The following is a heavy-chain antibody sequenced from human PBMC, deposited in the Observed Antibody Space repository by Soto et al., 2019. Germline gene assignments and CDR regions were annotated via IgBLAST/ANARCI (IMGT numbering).Heavy chain of an antibody. CDR1: GGSISSGGYY. J-gene: IGHJ4*02. D-gene: IGHD4-4*01. Sequence: PSETLSLTCTVSGGSISSGGYYWSWIRQRPGKGLEWIGYIYYSGSTYYNPSLKSRVTISVDTSKNQFSLKLSSVTAADTAVYYCARGDYSNYVDYWGQGTLGTVSS. CDR3: ARGDYSNYVDY. CDR2: IYYSGST. V-gene: IGHV4-31*03.